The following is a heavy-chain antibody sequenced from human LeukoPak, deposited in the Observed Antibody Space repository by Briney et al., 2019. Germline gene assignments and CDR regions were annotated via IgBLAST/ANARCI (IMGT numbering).Heavy chain of an antibody. CDR2: IYTRGST. Sequence: SETLSLTCTVSGGSISSYYWSWIRQPAGKGLEWIGRIYTRGSTNYNPSLKSRVTMSVDEPKNQISLKVTSVPPADTAVYYCARQSYSSSYLFDFWGQGTLVTVSS. J-gene: IGHJ4*02. D-gene: IGHD6-6*01. CDR3: ARQSYSSSYLFDF. V-gene: IGHV4-4*07. CDR1: GGSISSYY.